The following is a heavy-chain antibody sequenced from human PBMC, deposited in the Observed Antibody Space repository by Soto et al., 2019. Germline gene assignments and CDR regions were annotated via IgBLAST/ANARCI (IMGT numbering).Heavy chain of an antibody. J-gene: IGHJ5*02. CDR1: GGCISSGGYY. D-gene: IGHD5-12*01. CDR2: IYYSGST. CDR3: ARETVDIVATSPSGWFDP. V-gene: IGHV4-31*03. Sequence: QVQLQESGPGMVKPSQTLSLTCTVSGGCISSGGYYWSWIRQHPGKVLEWIGYIYYSGSTYYNPSLNSRVTISVDTSKNQFSLKLRSVTAAYTAVYYCARETVDIVATSPSGWFDPWGQGTLVTVSS.